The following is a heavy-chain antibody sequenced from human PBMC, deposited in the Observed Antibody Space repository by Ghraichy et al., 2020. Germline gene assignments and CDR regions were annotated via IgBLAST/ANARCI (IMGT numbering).Heavy chain of an antibody. V-gene: IGHV4-39*01. CDR1: GGSISSSSYY. J-gene: IGHJ4*02. CDR2: IYYSGST. Sequence: SETLSLTCTVSGGSISSSSYYWGWIRQPPGKGLEWIGSIYYSGSTYYNPSLKSRVTISVDTSKNQFSLKLSSVTAADTAVYYCARSFTMVRGARKTNFDYWGQGTLVTVSS. D-gene: IGHD3-10*01. CDR3: ARSFTMVRGARKTNFDY.